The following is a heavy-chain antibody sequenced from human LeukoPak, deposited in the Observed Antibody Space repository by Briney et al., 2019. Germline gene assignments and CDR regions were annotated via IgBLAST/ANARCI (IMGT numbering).Heavy chain of an antibody. V-gene: IGHV3-72*01. CDR2: MRNKANSYTT. D-gene: IGHD3-16*01. CDR3: ARSPESGGNVFDV. CDR1: GFTFRSVW. J-gene: IGHJ3*01. Sequence: GGSLRLSCAASGFTFRSVWMSWVRQAPGKGLEWVGRMRNKANSYTTENAASVKGRLTLSRDDSKRLVFLQLNSLKIEDTAVYYCARSPESGGNVFDVWGQGTMVTVSS.